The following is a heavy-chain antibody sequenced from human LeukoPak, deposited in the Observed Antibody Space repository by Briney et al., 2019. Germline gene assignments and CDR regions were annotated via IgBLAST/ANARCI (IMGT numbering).Heavy chain of an antibody. CDR2: TISSGSYI. V-gene: IGHV3-21*01. CDR1: GFTFSSYN. Sequence: PGGSLRLSCEASGFTFSSYNMNWVRQAPGKGLEWVSFTISSGSYIYYADSVKGRFTISRDNAKNSLYLQMNSLRGEDTAVYYCARDVPRTIVTYHDYWGQGTLVTVSS. D-gene: IGHD4-11*01. J-gene: IGHJ4*02. CDR3: ARDVPRTIVTYHDY.